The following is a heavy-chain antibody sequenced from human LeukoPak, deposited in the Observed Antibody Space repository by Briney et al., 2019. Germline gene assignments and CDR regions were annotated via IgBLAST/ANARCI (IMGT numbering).Heavy chain of an antibody. CDR1: GFTFSSYA. Sequence: GGSLRLSCAASGFTFSSYAMSWVRQAPGKGLEWVSSISSSSSYIYYADSVKGRFTISRDNAKNSLYLQMNSLRAEDTAVYYCARAGGYCSSTSCQPDYWGQGTLVTVSS. D-gene: IGHD2-2*01. CDR2: ISSSSSYI. J-gene: IGHJ4*02. CDR3: ARAGGYCSSTSCQPDY. V-gene: IGHV3-21*01.